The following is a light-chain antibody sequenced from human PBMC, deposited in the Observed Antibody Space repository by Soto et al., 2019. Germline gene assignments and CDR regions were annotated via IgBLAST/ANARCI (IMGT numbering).Light chain of an antibody. CDR1: QSVSSSY. CDR2: GAS. CDR3: QQYGSLWT. J-gene: IGKJ1*01. Sequence: EIVLTQSPGTLSLSLGDGATLYCRVSQSVSSSYLAWYQQKPGQAPRLLIYGASSRATGIPDRFSGSGSGTDFTLTISRLEPEDFAVYYCQQYGSLWTFGQGTKVDI. V-gene: IGKV3-20*01.